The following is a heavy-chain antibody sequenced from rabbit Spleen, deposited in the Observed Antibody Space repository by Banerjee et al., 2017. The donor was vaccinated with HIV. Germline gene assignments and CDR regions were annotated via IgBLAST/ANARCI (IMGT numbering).Heavy chain of an antibody. V-gene: IGHV1S43*01. CDR2: IDLVFGST. Sequence: QEQLEESGGDLVKPEGTLTLTCKASGIDFSGYYYICWVRQAPGKGLEWIGYIDLVFGSTYYATWVNGRFTISSHNAQNTLYLQLNSLTAADTATYFCVRGASSSGYYSLWGQGTLVTVS. D-gene: IGHD1-1*01. CDR1: GIDFSGYYY. J-gene: IGHJ4*01. CDR3: VRGASSSGYYSL.